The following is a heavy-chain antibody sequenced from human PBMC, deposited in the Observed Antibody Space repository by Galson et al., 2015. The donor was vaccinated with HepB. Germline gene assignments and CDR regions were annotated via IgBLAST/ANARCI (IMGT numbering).Heavy chain of an antibody. CDR2: IYLTGKT. J-gene: IGHJ4*02. D-gene: IGHD4-23*01. CDR3: DRNYGGTAYFDY. Sequence: TLSLTCAVSGDSIDSGGFSWSWIRQPPGKGLEWIAYIYLTGKTYYNPSLKSRVTMSVDTSKNQFSLKLSSVSAADTAVYYCDRNYGGTAYFDYWGQGNLVTVSS. CDR1: GDSIDSGGFS. V-gene: IGHV4-30-2*01.